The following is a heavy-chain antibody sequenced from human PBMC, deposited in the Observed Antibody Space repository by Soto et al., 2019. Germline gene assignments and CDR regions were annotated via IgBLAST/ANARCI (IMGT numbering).Heavy chain of an antibody. CDR3: ARDLGGWPDY. CDR1: GYTFTSYA. D-gene: IGHD6-19*01. CDR2: INAGNGNT. Sequence: QVQLVQSGAEVKKPGASVKVSCKASGYTFTSYAIHWVRQAPGQRLEWMGWINAGNGNTKYSQKFQDRVTITRDTSASTAYMERSSLRSEDTPVYYCARDLGGWPDYWGQGTLVTVSS. J-gene: IGHJ4*02. V-gene: IGHV1-3*01.